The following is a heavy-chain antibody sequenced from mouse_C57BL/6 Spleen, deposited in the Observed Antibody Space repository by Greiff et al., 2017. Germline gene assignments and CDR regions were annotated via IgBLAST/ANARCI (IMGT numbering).Heavy chain of an antibody. CDR3: ARGGLRVDD. V-gene: IGHV1-52*01. J-gene: IGHJ2*01. D-gene: IGHD1-1*01. CDR1: GYTFTSYW. Sequence: QVQLQQPGAELVRPGSSVKLSCKASGYTFTSYWMHWVKQRPIQGLEWIGNIDPSDSETHYNQKFKDKATLTVDKSSSTAYMQLRRRTSEDSAVYYWARGGLRVDDWGQGTTLTVSS. CDR2: IDPSDSET.